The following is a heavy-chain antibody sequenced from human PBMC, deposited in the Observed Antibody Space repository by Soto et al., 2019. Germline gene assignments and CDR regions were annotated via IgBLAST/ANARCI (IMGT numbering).Heavy chain of an antibody. D-gene: IGHD3-10*01. CDR1: GFTVSSNY. J-gene: IGHJ6*02. CDR3: ARDFTYGSGSYLYYYGMDV. Sequence: EVQLVESGGGLVQPGGSLRLSCAASGFTVSSNYMSWVRQAPGKGLEWVSVIYSGGSTYYADSVKGRFTISRDNSKNTLHLQMNSLRAEDTAVYYCARDFTYGSGSYLYYYGMDVWGQGTTVTVSS. V-gene: IGHV3-66*01. CDR2: IYSGGST.